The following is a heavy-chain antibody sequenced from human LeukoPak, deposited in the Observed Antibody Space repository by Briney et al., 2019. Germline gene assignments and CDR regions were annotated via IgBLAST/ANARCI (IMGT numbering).Heavy chain of an antibody. D-gene: IGHD6-6*01. CDR1: GFTFSDYY. J-gene: IGHJ6*03. CDR3: ARDRASFEYSSSAGYYYYYMDV. CDR2: ISSSGSTI. Sequence: PGGSLRLSCAASGFTFSDYYMSWIRQAPGKGLEWVSYISSSGSTIYYADSVKGRFTISRDNAKNSLYLQMNSLRAEDTAVYYCARDRASFEYSSSAGYYYYYMDVWGKGTTVTVSS. V-gene: IGHV3-11*04.